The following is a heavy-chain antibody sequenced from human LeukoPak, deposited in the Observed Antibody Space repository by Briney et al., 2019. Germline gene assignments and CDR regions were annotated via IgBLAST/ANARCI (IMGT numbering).Heavy chain of an antibody. CDR3: ARSTAAAGTEHDAFDI. J-gene: IGHJ3*02. CDR1: GYTFTSYG. Sequence: ASVKVSCKASGYTFTSYGISWVRQAPGQGLEWMGWISAYNGNTNYAQKLQGRVTMTTDTSTSTAYMELRSLRSDDTAVYYCARSTAAAGTEHDAFDIWGQGTMVTVSS. D-gene: IGHD6-13*01. CDR2: ISAYNGNT. V-gene: IGHV1-18*01.